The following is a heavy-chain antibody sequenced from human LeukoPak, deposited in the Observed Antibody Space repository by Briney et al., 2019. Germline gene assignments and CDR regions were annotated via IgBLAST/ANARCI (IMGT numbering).Heavy chain of an antibody. V-gene: IGHV4-31*03. J-gene: IGHJ4*02. CDR2: MYYSGST. D-gene: IGHD3-22*01. CDR1: GGSISSGGYY. CDR3: ARGHYYDSSGYYPFFDY. Sequence: SETLSLTCTVSGGSISSGGYYWSWIRQHPGKGLEWIGYMYYSGSTYYNPSLKSRVTISVDTSKNQCSLKLSSVTAADTAVYYCARGHYYDSSGYYPFFDYWGQGTLVTVSS.